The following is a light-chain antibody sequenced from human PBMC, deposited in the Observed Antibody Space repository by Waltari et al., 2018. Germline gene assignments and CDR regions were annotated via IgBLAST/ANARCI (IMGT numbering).Light chain of an antibody. J-gene: IGKJ1*01. CDR1: QTINSY. CDR2: AAS. CDR3: QQTYSAPKT. Sequence: DIQMTQSPSSLSASVGDRVTITCRTSQTINSYLNWYHQKPGKAPQLLIYAASSLQSGVPSRFSGSGSGTDFTLTISSLQPEDFATYYCQQTYSAPKTFGQGTRVEMK. V-gene: IGKV1-39*01.